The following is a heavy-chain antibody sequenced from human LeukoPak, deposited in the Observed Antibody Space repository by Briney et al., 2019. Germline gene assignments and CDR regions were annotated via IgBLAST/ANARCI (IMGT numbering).Heavy chain of an antibody. CDR3: ARAVLAGASRFDY. Sequence: SGTLSLTCAVSGGSISSSNWWSWVRQPPGKGLEWIGEIYHSGSTNYNPSLKSRVTISVDTSKNQFSLKLSSVTAADTAVYYCARAVLAGASRFDYWGQGTLVTVSS. V-gene: IGHV4-4*02. J-gene: IGHJ4*02. D-gene: IGHD1-26*01. CDR1: GGSISSSNW. CDR2: IYHSGST.